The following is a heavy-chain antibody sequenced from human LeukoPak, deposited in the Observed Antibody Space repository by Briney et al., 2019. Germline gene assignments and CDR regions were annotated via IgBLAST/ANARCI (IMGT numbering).Heavy chain of an antibody. CDR3: ARDGLGGSSSRFDY. Sequence: PGGSLRLSCAASGFTFSTYWMHWVRQAPGKGLVWVSSINNDDGGSTNYADSVKGRFTISRDNSKNTLYLQMNSLRAEDTAVYYCARDGLGGSSSRFDYWGQGTLVTVSS. CDR1: GFTFSTYW. D-gene: IGHD6-6*01. V-gene: IGHV3-74*01. J-gene: IGHJ4*02. CDR2: INNDDGGST.